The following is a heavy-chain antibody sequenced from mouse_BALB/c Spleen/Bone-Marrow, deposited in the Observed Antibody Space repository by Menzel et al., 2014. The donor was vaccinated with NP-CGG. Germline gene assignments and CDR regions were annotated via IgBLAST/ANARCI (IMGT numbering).Heavy chain of an antibody. Sequence: VQGVESGPGLVAPSQSLSITCTVSGFSLTGFGINWIRQPPGKGLEWLGMIWGDGTTDYNSALKSRLSINKDNSKSQVFLKMNSLQAGDTARYYCAREKYGNYYAMDYWGQGTSATVSS. D-gene: IGHD2-10*02. CDR3: AREKYGNYYAMDY. V-gene: IGHV2-6-7*01. J-gene: IGHJ4*01. CDR1: GFSLTGFG. CDR2: IWGDGTT.